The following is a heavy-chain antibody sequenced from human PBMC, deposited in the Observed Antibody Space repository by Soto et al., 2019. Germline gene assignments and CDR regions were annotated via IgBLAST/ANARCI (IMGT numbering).Heavy chain of an antibody. J-gene: IGHJ6*02. Sequence: PGGSLRLSCAASGFTFSDYYMSWICQAPGKGLEWVSYISSSGSTIYYADSVRGRFTISRDNAKNSLYLQMNSLRAEDTAVYYCARDGFGFVTGYPYGMDVWGQGTTVTVSS. V-gene: IGHV3-11*01. CDR2: ISSSGSTI. D-gene: IGHD3-9*01. CDR3: ARDGFGFVTGYPYGMDV. CDR1: GFTFSDYY.